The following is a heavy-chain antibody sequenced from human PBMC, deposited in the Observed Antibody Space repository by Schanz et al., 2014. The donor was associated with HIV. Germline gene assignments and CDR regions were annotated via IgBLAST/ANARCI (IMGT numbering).Heavy chain of an antibody. Sequence: QVQLVESGGGVVQPGRSLRLSCAASGFTFSSYGMHWVRQAPGKGLEWVAVISYDGSKEFYADSVSGRFTISRDNSKNTLYVQMNSLRAEDTAVYYCAKEGDYGGNSDYGMDVWGQGTMVTVSS. CDR1: GFTFSSYG. D-gene: IGHD4-17*01. CDR2: ISYDGSKE. J-gene: IGHJ6*02. V-gene: IGHV3-30*18. CDR3: AKEGDYGGNSDYGMDV.